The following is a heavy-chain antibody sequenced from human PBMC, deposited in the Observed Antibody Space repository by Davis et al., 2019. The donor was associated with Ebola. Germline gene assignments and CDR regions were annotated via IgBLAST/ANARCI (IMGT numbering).Heavy chain of an antibody. CDR2: ISGSGRYI. D-gene: IGHD6-25*01. CDR1: GFTFDDYA. CDR3: ANTKAYSSGFED. Sequence: GESLKISCAASGFTFDDYAMHWVRQAPGKGLEWVSSISGSGRYIEYADSVKGRFTISRDNSKNSLYLQMNSLRADDTAVYYCANTKAYSSGFEDWGQGTVVTVSS. V-gene: IGHV3-21*01. J-gene: IGHJ4*02.